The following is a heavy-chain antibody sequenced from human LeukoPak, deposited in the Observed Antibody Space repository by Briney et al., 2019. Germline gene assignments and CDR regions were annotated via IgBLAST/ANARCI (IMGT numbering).Heavy chain of an antibody. D-gene: IGHD3-22*01. CDR3: ARDLGSPYYYDSSGYYQQDY. J-gene: IGHJ4*02. V-gene: IGHV3-21*01. CDR1: GFTVSSNY. CDR2: ISSSSSYI. Sequence: PGGSLRLSCAASGFTVSSNYMSWVRQAPGKGLEWVSSISSSSSYIYYADSVKGRFTISRDNAKNLLYLQMNSLRAEDTAVYYCARDLGSPYYYDSSGYYQQDYWGQGTLVTVSS.